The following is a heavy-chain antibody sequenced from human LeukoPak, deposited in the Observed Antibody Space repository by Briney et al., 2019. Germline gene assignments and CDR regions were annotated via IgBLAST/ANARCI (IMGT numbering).Heavy chain of an antibody. Sequence: SVKVSCKASGYTFNGYDLNWVRQAPGQGLEWMGGIIPIFGTANYAQKFQGRVTITADESTSTAYMELSSLRSEDTAVYYCARAGEYYYDSSGYYPPDYWGQGTLVTVSS. V-gene: IGHV1-69*13. CDR1: GYTFNGYD. CDR2: IIPIFGTA. CDR3: ARAGEYYYDSSGYYPPDY. D-gene: IGHD3-22*01. J-gene: IGHJ4*02.